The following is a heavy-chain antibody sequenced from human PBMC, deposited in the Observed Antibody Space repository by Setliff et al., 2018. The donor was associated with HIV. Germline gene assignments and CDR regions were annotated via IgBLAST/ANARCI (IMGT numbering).Heavy chain of an antibody. CDR1: GDSISIHY. D-gene: IGHD5-18*01. J-gene: IGHJ4*02. Sequence: SETLSLTCTVSGDSISIHYWSWIRQSPEKGLEWIGHVYSSGDTNYNPSLKSRVTMSLDTSKNQLSLRLTSVTAADTAIYYCARTRGYTYGYIDYWGQGTLVTVSS. CDR2: VYSSGDT. CDR3: ARTRGYTYGYIDY. V-gene: IGHV4-59*11.